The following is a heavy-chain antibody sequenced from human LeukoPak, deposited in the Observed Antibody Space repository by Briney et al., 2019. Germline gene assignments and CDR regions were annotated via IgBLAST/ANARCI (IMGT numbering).Heavy chain of an antibody. CDR1: GFTFSSYA. V-gene: IGHV3-30*04. Sequence: GGSLRLSCAASGFTFSSYAMHWARQAPGKGLEWVAVISYDGSNKYYADSVKGRFTISRDNSKNTLYLQMNSLRAEDTAVYYCARASVRGAHKTYNWFDPWGQGTLVTVSS. J-gene: IGHJ5*02. CDR3: ARASVRGAHKTYNWFDP. CDR2: ISYDGSNK. D-gene: IGHD3-10*01.